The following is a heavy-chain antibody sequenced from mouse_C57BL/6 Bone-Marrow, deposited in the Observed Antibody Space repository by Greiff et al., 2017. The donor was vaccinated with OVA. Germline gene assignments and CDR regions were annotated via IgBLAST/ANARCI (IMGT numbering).Heavy chain of an antibody. V-gene: IGHV1-81*01. CDR3: ARATTVVEASYYFDY. J-gene: IGHJ2*01. D-gene: IGHD1-1*01. Sequence: VQLVESGAELARPGASVKLSCKASGYTFTSYGISWVKQRTGQGLEWIGEIYPRSGNTYYNEKFKGKATLTADKSSSTAYMELRSLTSEDSAVYFCARATTVVEASYYFDYWGQGTTLTVSS. CDR2: IYPRSGNT. CDR1: GYTFTSYG.